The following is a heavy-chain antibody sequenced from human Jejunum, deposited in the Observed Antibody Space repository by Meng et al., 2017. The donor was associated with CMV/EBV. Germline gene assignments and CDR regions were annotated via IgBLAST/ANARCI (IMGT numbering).Heavy chain of an antibody. J-gene: IGHJ4*02. D-gene: IGHD1-14*01. Sequence: QVALVQSGGGVNQPGASVTVSVKSSGYIFNNYGVSWVRQAPGQGPEWMGWISAYNGNTNYAQNFQGRFTMTTDTSTSTAYMELRSLTFDDTAVYFCARGRRNEPLFDYWGQGTLVTVSS. CDR2: ISAYNGNT. CDR3: ARGRRNEPLFDY. V-gene: IGHV1-18*01. CDR1: GYIFNNYG.